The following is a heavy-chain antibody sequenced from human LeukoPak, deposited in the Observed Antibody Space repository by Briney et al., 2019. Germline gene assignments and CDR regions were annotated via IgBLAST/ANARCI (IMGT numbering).Heavy chain of an antibody. J-gene: IGHJ4*02. CDR1: GGSFSGYY. CDR3: ARVFAGIEYYFDY. D-gene: IGHD6-13*01. Sequence: SETLSLTCAVYGGSFSGYYWSWIRQPPGKGLEWIGRIYTSGSTNYNPSLKSRVTMSVDTSKNQFSLKLSPVTAADTAVYYCARVFAGIEYYFDYWGQGTLVTVSS. V-gene: IGHV4-59*10. CDR2: IYTSGST.